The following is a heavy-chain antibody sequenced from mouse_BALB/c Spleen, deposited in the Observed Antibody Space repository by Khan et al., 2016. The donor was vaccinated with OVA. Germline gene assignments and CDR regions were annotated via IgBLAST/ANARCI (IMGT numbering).Heavy chain of an antibody. Sequence: EVELVESGGDLVKPGGSLKLSCAASGFTFSIYGMSWVRQAPDKRLELVATVSTGGSYTYYPDSVKGRFTISRDNAKNTLYLQMSGLRSEDTAMFYCTRLAYYYDSEGFAYWGQGTLVTVSA. CDR1: GFTFSIYG. CDR2: VSTGGSYT. D-gene: IGHD1-1*01. J-gene: IGHJ3*01. V-gene: IGHV5-6*01. CDR3: TRLAYYYDSEGFAY.